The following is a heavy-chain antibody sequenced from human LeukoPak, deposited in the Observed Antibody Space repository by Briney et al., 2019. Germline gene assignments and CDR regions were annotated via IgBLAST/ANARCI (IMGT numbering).Heavy chain of an antibody. CDR1: GFTFSSYG. V-gene: IGHV3-30*02. J-gene: IGHJ4*02. Sequence: GGSLRLSCAASGFTFSSYGMHWVRQAPGKGLEWVAFIRYDGSNKYYADSVKGRFTISRDNSKNTLYLQMNSLRAEDTAVYYCAGEAASYGSGSVITLPHWGQGTLVTVSS. D-gene: IGHD3-10*01. CDR3: AGEAASYGSGSVITLPH. CDR2: IRYDGSNK.